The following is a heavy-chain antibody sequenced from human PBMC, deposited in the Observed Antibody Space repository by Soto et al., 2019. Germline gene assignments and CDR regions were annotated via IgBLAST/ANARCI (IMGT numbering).Heavy chain of an antibody. Sequence: QITLKESGPPLVKPTQTLTLTCTFSGFSLSTSGVGVGWIRQPPGKALEWLALIYWDDDKRYSPSVKSRLTDTKNTSKSQVVLKMSDMDPADTATYYCAPRQRPRQLEFYENGGQGTLVTVSS. V-gene: IGHV2-5*02. CDR2: IYWDDDK. J-gene: IGHJ4*02. CDR1: GFSLSTSGVG. D-gene: IGHD1-1*01. CDR3: APRQRPRQLEFYEN.